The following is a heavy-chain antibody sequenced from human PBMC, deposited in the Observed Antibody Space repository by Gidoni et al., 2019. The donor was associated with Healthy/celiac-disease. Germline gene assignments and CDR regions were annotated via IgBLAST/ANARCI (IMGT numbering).Heavy chain of an antibody. CDR1: GYTFPAYY. Sequence: QPQLVQSGPAVTKPVASVKVSCKASGYTFPAYYLHWVRQAPGHGLEWMGWITPNSGGTNYAQKFQGRVTMTRDTSISTAYMELSRLRSDDTAVYYCARDLMAAAGTRAGWFDPWGQGTLVTVSS. V-gene: IGHV1-2*02. CDR3: ARDLMAAAGTRAGWFDP. D-gene: IGHD6-13*01. J-gene: IGHJ5*02. CDR2: ITPNSGGT.